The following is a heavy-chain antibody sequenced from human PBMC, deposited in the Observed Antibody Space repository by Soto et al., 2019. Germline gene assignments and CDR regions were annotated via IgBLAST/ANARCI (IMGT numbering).Heavy chain of an antibody. D-gene: IGHD3-9*01. Sequence: GESLKISCKGSGYSFTSYWIGWVRQMPGKGLEWMGIIYPGDSDTRYSPSFQGQVTISADKSISTAYLQWSSLKASDTAMYYCARHKELLRYFDWLLPGFDYWGQGTLVTVSS. CDR3: ARHKELLRYFDWLLPGFDY. J-gene: IGHJ4*02. CDR1: GYSFTSYW. V-gene: IGHV5-51*01. CDR2: IYPGDSDT.